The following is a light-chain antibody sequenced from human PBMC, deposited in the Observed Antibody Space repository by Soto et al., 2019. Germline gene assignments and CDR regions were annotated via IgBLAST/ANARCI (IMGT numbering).Light chain of an antibody. CDR2: GAS. CDR1: QSVSSN. J-gene: IGKJ1*01. Sequence: EMVMTQSPATLSVSPGERATLSCRASQSVSSNLAWYQQKPGQAPRLLIYGASTRATGIPARFSGSGSGTEFTLTISSLKSEDFAVYSCEQYNNWPPWTFGQGNKVEI. CDR3: EQYNNWPPWT. V-gene: IGKV3-15*01.